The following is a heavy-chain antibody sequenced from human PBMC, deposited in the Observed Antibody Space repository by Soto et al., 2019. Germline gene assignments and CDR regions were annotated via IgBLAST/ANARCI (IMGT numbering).Heavy chain of an antibody. V-gene: IGHV2-5*02. Sequence: QITLKESGPTLVKPTQTLTLTCAFSGFTFTSSGIGVGWVRQPPGKAPEWLALIFWDDEKRYRPSLKSRLSITKDTSKSQVVLTMTNMDPVATATYFCAHTRAEDLWSGHQYHHYCYMDVWCRGTTVTVSS. CDR3: AHTRAEDLWSGHQYHHYCYMDV. CDR1: GFTFTSSGIG. CDR2: IFWDDEK. J-gene: IGHJ6*03. D-gene: IGHD3-3*01.